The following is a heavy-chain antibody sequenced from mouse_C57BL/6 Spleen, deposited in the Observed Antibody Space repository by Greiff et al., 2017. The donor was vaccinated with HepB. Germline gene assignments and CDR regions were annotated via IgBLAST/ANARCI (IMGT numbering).Heavy chain of an antibody. Sequence: EVKLVESGGGLVKPGGSLKLSCAASGFTFSDYGMHWVRQAPEKGLEWVAYISSGSSTIYYADTVKGRFTISRDNAKNTLFLQMTSLRSEETAMYYCAKANYYGSSGDAMDYWGQGTSVTVSS. CDR1: GFTFSDYG. CDR3: AKANYYGSSGDAMDY. J-gene: IGHJ4*01. CDR2: ISSGSSTI. D-gene: IGHD1-1*01. V-gene: IGHV5-17*01.